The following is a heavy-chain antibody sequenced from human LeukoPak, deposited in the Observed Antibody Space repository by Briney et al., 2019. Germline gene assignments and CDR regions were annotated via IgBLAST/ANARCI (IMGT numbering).Heavy chain of an antibody. Sequence: MASETLSLTCTVSGYSISSGYFWGWIRQPAGKGLEWIGRIYTSGSTNYNPSLKSRVTISVDTSKNQFSLKLSSVTAADTAVYYCARAFYAEWFDPWGQGTLVTVSS. CDR2: IYTSGST. J-gene: IGHJ5*02. CDR1: GYSISSGYF. D-gene: IGHD4-17*01. V-gene: IGHV4-61*02. CDR3: ARAFYAEWFDP.